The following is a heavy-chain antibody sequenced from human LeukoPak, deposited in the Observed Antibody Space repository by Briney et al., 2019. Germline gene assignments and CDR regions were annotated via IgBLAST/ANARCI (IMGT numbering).Heavy chain of an antibody. CDR1: GGSISNYY. V-gene: IGHV4-4*07. CDR2: IYSSGST. J-gene: IGHJ4*02. D-gene: IGHD1-20*01. Sequence: SETLSLTCSVSGGSISNYYWSWIRQTAGKGLEWIGRIYSSGSTNYNPSLKSRVTMSVDMSKNQFSLKLSSVTAADTAVYYCASLRGDNWNYYDYWGQGILVTVSS. CDR3: ASLRGDNWNYYDY.